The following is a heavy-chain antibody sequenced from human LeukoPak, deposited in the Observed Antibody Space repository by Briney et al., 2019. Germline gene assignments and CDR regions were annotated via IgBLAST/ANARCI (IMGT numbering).Heavy chain of an antibody. V-gene: IGHV3-23*01. CDR3: AKDPTSLTIRLNWFDP. J-gene: IGHJ5*02. D-gene: IGHD3-3*01. CDR1: GFTFSSYA. Sequence: GGSLRLSCAASGFTFSSYAMSWVRQAPGKGLEWVSATSGSGGSTYYADSVEGRFTISRDNSKNTLYLQMNSLRAEDTAVYYCAKDPTSLTIRLNWFDPWGQGTLVTVSS. CDR2: TSGSGGST.